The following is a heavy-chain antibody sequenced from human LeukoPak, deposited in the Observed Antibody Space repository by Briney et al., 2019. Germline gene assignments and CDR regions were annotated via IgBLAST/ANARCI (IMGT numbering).Heavy chain of an antibody. CDR2: ISGSGGST. D-gene: IGHD6-13*01. CDR1: GFTFSSYA. J-gene: IGHJ4*02. V-gene: IGHV3-23*01. CDR3: LKGGITPASSSIWYFSY. Sequence: PGGSLRLSCAASGFTFSSYAMSWVRQAPGKGLEWVTAISGSGGSTYYADSVKGRLTTSRDNSKNTLFLQMNSLRAEDTAVYFCLKGGITPASSSIWYFSYWGQGTLVTVSS.